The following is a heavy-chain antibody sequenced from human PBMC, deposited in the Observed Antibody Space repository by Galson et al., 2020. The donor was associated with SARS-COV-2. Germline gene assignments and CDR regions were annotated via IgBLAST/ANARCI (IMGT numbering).Heavy chain of an antibody. Sequence: GGSLRLSSAASGFTFSSYWMSWVRQAPGKGLEWVANIKQDGSEKYYVDSVKGRFTISRDNAKNSLYLQMNSLRAEDTAVYYCARDRVARILLTAEVYYYYGMDVWGQGTTVTVSS. D-gene: IGHD2-15*01. J-gene: IGHJ6*02. CDR2: IKQDGSEK. CDR3: ARDRVARILLTAEVYYYYGMDV. CDR1: GFTFSSYW. V-gene: IGHV3-7*01.